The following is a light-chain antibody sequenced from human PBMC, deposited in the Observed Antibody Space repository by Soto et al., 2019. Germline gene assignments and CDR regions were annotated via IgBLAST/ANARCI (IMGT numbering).Light chain of an antibody. J-gene: IGKJ1*01. CDR3: QQYNNWPTT. CDR1: QSVSSN. V-gene: IGKV3-15*01. Sequence: EILITQSPATLSVSPGERATLSCRASQSVSSNLAWYQQTHGQPPRLLIYGASARATGIPARFSGSGSGTEFTLPISRLQSEDFSVYYCQQYNNWPTTFGQGTKVDI. CDR2: GAS.